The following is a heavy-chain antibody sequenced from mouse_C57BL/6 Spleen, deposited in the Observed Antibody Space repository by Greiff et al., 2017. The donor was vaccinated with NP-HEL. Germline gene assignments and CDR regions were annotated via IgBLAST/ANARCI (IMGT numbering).Heavy chain of an antibody. CDR1: GYPFTSYT. D-gene: IGHD3-2*02. V-gene: IGHV1-4*01. Sequence: QVQLQQSGAELARPGASVKMSCKASGYPFTSYTMHWVKQRPGQGLEWIGYINPSSGYTKYNQKFKDKATLTADKSSSTAYMQLSSLTSEDAAVYYCAREVDSSAGYFDVWGTGTTVTVSS. J-gene: IGHJ1*03. CDR2: INPSSGYT. CDR3: AREVDSSAGYFDV.